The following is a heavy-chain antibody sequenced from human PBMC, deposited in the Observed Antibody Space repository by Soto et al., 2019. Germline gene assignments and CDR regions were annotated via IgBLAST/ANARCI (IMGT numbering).Heavy chain of an antibody. CDR2: IYYTGSS. CDR3: ARAGLTNGGSRQGFDF. D-gene: IGHD7-27*01. CDR1: GVSISGSSYY. V-gene: IGHV4-39*01. Sequence: SETLSLTCTVSGVSISGSSYYWGWIRQPPGKGLEWIGSIYYTGSSYYNPSLKSRVTVSVDTSKNQFSLKLSSVTAADTAVYCCARAGLTNGGSRQGFDFWGQGTLVTVPS. J-gene: IGHJ4*02.